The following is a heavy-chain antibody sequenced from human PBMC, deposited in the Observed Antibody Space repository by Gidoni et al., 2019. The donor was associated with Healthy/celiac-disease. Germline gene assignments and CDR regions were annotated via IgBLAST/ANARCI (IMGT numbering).Heavy chain of an antibody. CDR3: AKERDSSSWAYYFDY. J-gene: IGHJ4*02. D-gene: IGHD6-13*01. CDR2: ISYDGSNK. V-gene: IGHV3-30*18. Sequence: QVQLVESGGGVVQPGRSLRLSCAASGFTFSSYGMHWVRQAPGKGLEWVAVISYDGSNKYYADSVKGRFTISRDNSKNTLYLQMNSLRAEDTAVYYCAKERDSSSWAYYFDYWGQGTLVTVSS. CDR1: GFTFSSYG.